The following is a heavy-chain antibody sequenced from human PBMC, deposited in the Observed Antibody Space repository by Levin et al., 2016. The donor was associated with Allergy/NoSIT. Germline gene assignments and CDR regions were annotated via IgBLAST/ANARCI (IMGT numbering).Heavy chain of an antibody. D-gene: IGHD6-13*01. CDR2: ISSSSSYI. J-gene: IGHJ4*02. CDR1: GFTFSSYS. Sequence: GESLKISCAASGFTFSSYSMNWVRQAPGKGLEWVSSISSSSSYIYYADSVKGRFTISRDNAKNSLYLQMNSLRAEDTAVYYCARAIAAAGNEWLVRGYFDYWGQGTLVTVSS. CDR3: ARAIAAAGNEWLVRGYFDY. V-gene: IGHV3-21*01.